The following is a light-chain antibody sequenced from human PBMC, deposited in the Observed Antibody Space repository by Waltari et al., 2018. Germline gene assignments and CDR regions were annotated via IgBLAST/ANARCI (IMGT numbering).Light chain of an antibody. Sequence: EIVLTQSPATLSLSPGARATLSCRASQSVSSYLAWYQQKPGQAPRLLIYDASNRATGIPARFSGSGSGTDFTLTISSLEPEDFAVYYCQQRSNWLYTFGQGTKLEIK. CDR3: QQRSNWLYT. CDR1: QSVSSY. J-gene: IGKJ2*01. V-gene: IGKV3-11*01. CDR2: DAS.